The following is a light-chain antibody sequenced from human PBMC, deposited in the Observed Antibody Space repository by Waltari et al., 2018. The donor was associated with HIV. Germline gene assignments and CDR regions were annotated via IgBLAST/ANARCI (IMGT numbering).Light chain of an antibody. V-gene: IGLV2-14*03. CDR2: AVT. J-gene: IGLJ3*02. CDR1: TSDIGGYNY. Sequence: QSALTQPASVSGPPGQSITISCTGTTSDIGGYNYVSWYQQHPDKAPGLIIYAVTNRPSGVSNRFSGSKSGNTASLTVSGLQAEDEADYYCSSYTGSTTPWVFGGGTKLTVL. CDR3: SSYTGSTTPWV.